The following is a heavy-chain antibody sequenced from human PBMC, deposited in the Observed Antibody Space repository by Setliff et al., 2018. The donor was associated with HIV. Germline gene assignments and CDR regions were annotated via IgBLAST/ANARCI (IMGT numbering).Heavy chain of an antibody. CDR2: IYYSGSS. CDR3: ARGYPGVAVAGLSYYYYYYMDV. V-gene: IGHV4-59*01. CDR1: GGSISSYY. Sequence: SETLSLTCTVSGGSISSYYWSWIRQPPGKGLEWIGYIYYSGSSNYNPSLKSRVTISVDTSKNQFSLKLSSVTAADTAVYYCARGYPGVAVAGLSYYYYYYMDVWGKGTTVTVSS. D-gene: IGHD6-19*01. J-gene: IGHJ6*03.